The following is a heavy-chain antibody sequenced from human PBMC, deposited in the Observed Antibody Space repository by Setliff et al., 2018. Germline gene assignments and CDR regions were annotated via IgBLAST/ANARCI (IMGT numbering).Heavy chain of an antibody. CDR1: GGSISSHY. D-gene: IGHD5-12*01. CDR2: IYYTGST. J-gene: IGHJ4*02. CDR3: ARLGYRGDLDY. Sequence: PSETLSLTCTVSGGSISSHYWSWIRQPPGKGLEWIGYIYYTGSTNYNPSLKSRVAISVDTAKNQFSLKLSSVTAADTAVYYCARLGYRGDLDYWGQGTLVTVSS. V-gene: IGHV4-59*08.